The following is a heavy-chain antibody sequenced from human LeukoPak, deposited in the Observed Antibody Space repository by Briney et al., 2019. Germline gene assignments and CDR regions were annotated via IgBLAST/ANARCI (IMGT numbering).Heavy chain of an antibody. V-gene: IGHV3-23*01. CDR3: SKYSVTMMRGVNDL. Sequence: GGSLRLSRAASLFTFTTYAMNWVRQAPGKGMEWVSAISGSGGTTNYADSVKGRFTSSIDNSKNILYLQMNSLRAEDTAIYYCSKYSVTMMRGVNDLWGQGTLVTVSS. CDR1: LFTFTTYA. CDR2: ISGSGGTT. J-gene: IGHJ4*02. D-gene: IGHD3-10*01.